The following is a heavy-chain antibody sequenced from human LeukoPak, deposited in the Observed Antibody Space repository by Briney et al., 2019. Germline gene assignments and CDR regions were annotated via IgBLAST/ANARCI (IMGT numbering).Heavy chain of an antibody. CDR3: AKVKGIASGLYYFFYMDV. V-gene: IGHV3-23*01. Sequence: GGSLRLSCAASGFTFSSYAMSWVRQAPGKGLEWVSAISGSGGSTYYADSVKGRFTISRDNSKDTVYLKMNSLRADDTAVYYCAKVKGIASGLYYFFYMDVWGKGTTVTVSS. J-gene: IGHJ6*03. D-gene: IGHD6-19*01. CDR1: GFTFSSYA. CDR2: ISGSGGST.